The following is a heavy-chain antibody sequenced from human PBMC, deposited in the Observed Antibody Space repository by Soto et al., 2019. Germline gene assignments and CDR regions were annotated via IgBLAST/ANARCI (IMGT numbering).Heavy chain of an antibody. CDR3: ARGHLPWDYQSYGMDV. J-gene: IGHJ6*02. CDR2: ITYSGGST. Sequence: HPGGSLRLSCAASGFTFSHYAMSWVRQAPGKGLEWVSTITYSGGSTYYADSVKGRFIISRDNSNNTLYLQMNSLRADDTAVYYCARGHLPWDYQSYGMDVWGQGTTVTVSS. CDR1: GFTFSHYA. V-gene: IGHV3-23*01. D-gene: IGHD7-27*01.